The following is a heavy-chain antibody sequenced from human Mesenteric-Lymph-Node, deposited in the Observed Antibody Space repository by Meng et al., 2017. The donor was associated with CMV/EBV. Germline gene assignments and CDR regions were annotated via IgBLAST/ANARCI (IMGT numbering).Heavy chain of an antibody. J-gene: IGHJ4*02. CDR3: ARGRIAATGTYFDY. CDR2: ISYSGNT. V-gene: IGHV4-39*07. D-gene: IGHD6-13*01. CDR1: GDSFSSSSYY. Sequence: SETLSLTCTVSGDSFSSSSYYWGWFRQPPGEGLEWIGRISYSGNTAYNPSLESRVTVSVDTSKSQFSLKLRSMTATDTAVYYCARGRIAATGTYFDYWGQGTLVT.